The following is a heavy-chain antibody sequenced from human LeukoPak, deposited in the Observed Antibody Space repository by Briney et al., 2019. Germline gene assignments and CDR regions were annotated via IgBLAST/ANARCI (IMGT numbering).Heavy chain of an antibody. J-gene: IGHJ6*02. V-gene: IGHV1-58*02. D-gene: IGHD3-10*01. CDR1: GFTFTSSA. CDR2: IVVGSGNT. Sequence: ASVKVSCKASGFTFTSSAMQWVRQARGQRLEWIGWIVVGSGNTNYAQKFQERVTITGDMSTSTAYMELSSLRSEDTAVYYCAADQYYGSGSYYRPYYYYGMDVWGQGTTVTVSS. CDR3: AADQYYGSGSYYRPYYYYGMDV.